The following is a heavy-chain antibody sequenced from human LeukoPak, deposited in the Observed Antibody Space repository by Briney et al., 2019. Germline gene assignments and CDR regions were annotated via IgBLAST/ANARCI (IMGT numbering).Heavy chain of an antibody. J-gene: IGHJ6*02. V-gene: IGHV3-30*04. CDR1: GFTFSSYA. CDR3: ARVSPAADLYYYYYYGMDV. D-gene: IGHD3-3*02. Sequence: GGSLRLSCAASGFTFSSYAMHWVRQAPGKGPEWVAVISYDGSNKYYADSVKGRFTISRDNAKNSLYLQMNSLRAEDTAVYYCARVSPAADLYYYYYYGMDVWGQGTTVTVSS. CDR2: ISYDGSNK.